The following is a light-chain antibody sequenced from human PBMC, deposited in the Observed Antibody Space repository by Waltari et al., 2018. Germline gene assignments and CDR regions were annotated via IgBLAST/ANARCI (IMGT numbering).Light chain of an antibody. Sequence: QSVLTQPPSASGTPGQRVTISCSGSSSNIGSNTVNWYQQFPGTAPKLLIYSNNRRPSGVPDRLSGSKSGTSASLAISGLQSEDEADYYCAAWDDSLNGRVFGTGTKVTVL. J-gene: IGLJ1*01. CDR2: SNN. CDR1: SSNIGSNT. CDR3: AAWDDSLNGRV. V-gene: IGLV1-44*01.